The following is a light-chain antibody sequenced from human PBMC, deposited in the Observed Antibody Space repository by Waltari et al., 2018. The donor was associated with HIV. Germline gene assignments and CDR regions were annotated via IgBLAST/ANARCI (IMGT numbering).Light chain of an antibody. Sequence: QAVVPQAPSLTVSPGGTVTLTCSPRPRAVTSGPYPYRFQQKPGQAPRTLIYDTSNKHSWTPARFSGSLLGGKAALTLSGAQPEDEGEYYCLLSYSGARVFGGGTKLTVL. CDR1: PRAVTSGPY. V-gene: IGLV7-46*01. J-gene: IGLJ2*01. CDR3: LLSYSGARV. CDR2: DTS.